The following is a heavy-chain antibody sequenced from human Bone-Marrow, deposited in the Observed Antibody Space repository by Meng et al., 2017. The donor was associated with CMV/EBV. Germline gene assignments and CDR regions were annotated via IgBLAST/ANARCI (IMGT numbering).Heavy chain of an antibody. Sequence: SETLSLTCTVSGGSISSYYWSWIRQPPGKGLEWIGEINHSGSTNYNPSLKSRVTISVDTSKNQFSLKLSSVTAADTAVYYCARGVGHGHDFAFDPWGQGTLVTVSS. V-gene: IGHV4-34*01. J-gene: IGHJ5*02. CDR2: INHSGST. CDR1: GGSISSYY. CDR3: ARGVGHGHDFAFDP. D-gene: IGHD5-12*01.